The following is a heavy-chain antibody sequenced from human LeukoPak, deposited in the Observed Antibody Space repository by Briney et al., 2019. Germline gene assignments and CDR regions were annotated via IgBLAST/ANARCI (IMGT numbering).Heavy chain of an antibody. CDR3: ARDGFGTGSN. V-gene: IGHV3-7*03. J-gene: IGHJ4*02. Sequence: GGSLRLSCAASGLTFSNYWMDWVRQAPGKGLEWVANIKQDGSEKNYVDSVKGRFIISRDNAKNSLYLQMNTLRADDTAIYYCARDGFGTGSNWGQGTLVTVSS. CDR2: IKQDGSEK. D-gene: IGHD3-16*01. CDR1: GLTFSNYW.